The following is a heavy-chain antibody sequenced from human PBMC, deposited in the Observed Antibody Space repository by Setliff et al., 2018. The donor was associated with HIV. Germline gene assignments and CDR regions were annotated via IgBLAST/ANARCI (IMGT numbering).Heavy chain of an antibody. Sequence: PSETLSLTCTVSGGSISSGSYYWSWIRQPAGKGLEWIGRIYTSGSTNYNPSLKSRVTISVDTSKNQFSLKLNSVTAADTAVYYCARHDCGGDCSINWFDPWGQGTLVTVSS. CDR1: GGSISSGSYY. V-gene: IGHV4-61*02. CDR2: IYTSGST. CDR3: ARHDCGGDCSINWFDP. J-gene: IGHJ5*02. D-gene: IGHD2-21*02.